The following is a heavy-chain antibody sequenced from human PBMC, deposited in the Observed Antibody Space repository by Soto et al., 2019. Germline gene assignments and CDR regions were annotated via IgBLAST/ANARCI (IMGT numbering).Heavy chain of an antibody. CDR3: ARDRGAYYYYGMDV. Sequence: GASVKVSCKASGGTFSSYAISWVRQAPGQGLEWMGGIIPIFGTANYAQKFQGRVTITADESTSTAYMELSSLRSEDTAVYYCARDRGAYYYYGMDVWGQGTTVTVSS. CDR2: IIPIFGTA. J-gene: IGHJ6*02. V-gene: IGHV1-69*13. CDR1: GGTFSSYA.